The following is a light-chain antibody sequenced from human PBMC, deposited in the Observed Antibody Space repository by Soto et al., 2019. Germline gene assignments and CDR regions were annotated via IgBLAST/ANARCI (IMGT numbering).Light chain of an antibody. CDR2: KAS. V-gene: IGKV1-5*03. CDR3: QQYSSYVT. Sequence: DIQMTQSPSTLSASVGDRVTINCRASQSISSWLAWYQQKPGKAPKLLIYKASSLESGVPSRFSGSGSGTDFTPTISSLQPDDFATYDGQQYSSYVTFGQGTNVEIK. CDR1: QSISSW. J-gene: IGKJ1*01.